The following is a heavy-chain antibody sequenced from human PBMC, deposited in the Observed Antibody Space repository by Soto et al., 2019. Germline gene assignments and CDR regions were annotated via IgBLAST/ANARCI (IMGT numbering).Heavy chain of an antibody. D-gene: IGHD2-21*01. CDR2: FSHTGAT. CDR1: GGSMSSYY. V-gene: IGHV4-59*08. Sequence: QVQLQESGPGLLKPSETLSLTCRVLGGSMSSYYWSWIRQPPGKGLEWIAYFSHTGATDYTPSLKRRVSISIDPSKNQFSLKLRSVTASDTALYFGARHQYLQFAVFKVWGQGSMVIVSS. J-gene: IGHJ3*01. CDR3: ARHQYLQFAVFKV.